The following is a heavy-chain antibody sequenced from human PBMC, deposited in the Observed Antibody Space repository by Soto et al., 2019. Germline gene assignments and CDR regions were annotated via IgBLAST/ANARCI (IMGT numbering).Heavy chain of an antibody. CDR2: IYPGDSDT. V-gene: IGHV5-51*01. J-gene: IGHJ6*02. CDR1: GYSFTSYW. D-gene: IGHD6-19*01. Sequence: PGESLKISCKGSGYSFTSYWIGWVRKMPGKGLEWMGIIYPGDSDTRYSPSFQGQVTISADKSISTAYLQWCRLKASDTAMYSCARHQKCSSGWYVGGVCYYGMDVWGQGTTVTVSS. CDR3: ARHQKCSSGWYVGGVCYYGMDV.